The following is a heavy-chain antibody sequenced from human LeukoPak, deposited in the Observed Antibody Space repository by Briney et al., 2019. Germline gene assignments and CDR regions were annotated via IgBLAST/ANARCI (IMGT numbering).Heavy chain of an antibody. V-gene: IGHV4-59*02. CDR3: AKSNGYGLVDI. CDR2: IFYSGST. J-gene: IGHJ3*02. D-gene: IGHD3-10*01. Sequence: PGGSLRLSCAASGFTVSSNYMIWVRQPPGKGLEWIGNIFYSGSTYYSPSLRSRVTISLDTSRNQFSLKLNSVTAADTAVYYCAKSNGYGLVDIWGQGTMVTVSS. CDR1: GFTVSSNY.